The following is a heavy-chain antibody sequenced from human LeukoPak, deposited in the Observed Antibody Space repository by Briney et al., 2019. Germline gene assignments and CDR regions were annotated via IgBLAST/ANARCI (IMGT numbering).Heavy chain of an antibody. D-gene: IGHD4-11*01. CDR2: IWRDGTNM. CDR1: GFIFTDYA. Sequence: GGSLRLSCAASGFIFTDYALHWVRQAPGKGVEWVAVIWRDGTNMFYGSSVEGRFFIHKDYSQNTVYLEMSNLKAEDTAIYYCAKDAERGFDYSNSLQYWGQGSLVTVPS. CDR3: AKDAERGFDYSNSLQY. J-gene: IGHJ4*02. V-gene: IGHV3-33*06.